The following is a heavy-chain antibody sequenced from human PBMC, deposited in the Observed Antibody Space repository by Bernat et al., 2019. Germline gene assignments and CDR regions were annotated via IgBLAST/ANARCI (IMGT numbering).Heavy chain of an antibody. D-gene: IGHD1-20*01. Sequence: QVQLQQWGAGLLKPSETLSLTCAVYGYSISSGYYWGWIRQPPGTGLEWIGSIYHSGSTYDNPSLKSQVTISVDTSKNQFSLKLSSVTAADTAVYYCARSTGRITGINWFDPWGQGTLVTVSS. CDR3: ARSTGRITGINWFDP. CDR1: GYSISSGYY. V-gene: IGHV4-38-2*01. CDR2: IYHSGST. J-gene: IGHJ5*02.